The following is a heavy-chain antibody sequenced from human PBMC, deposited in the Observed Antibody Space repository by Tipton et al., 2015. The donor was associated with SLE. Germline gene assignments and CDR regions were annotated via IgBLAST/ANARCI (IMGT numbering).Heavy chain of an antibody. V-gene: IGHV4-59*08. CDR1: GGSISSYY. Sequence: LRLSCTVSGGSISSYYWSWIRQPPGKGLEWIGYIYYSGSTNYNPSLKSRVTISVDTSKNQFSLKLSSVTAADTAVYYCARHDYDSSGYYYDWGQGTLVTVSS. CDR2: IYYSGST. D-gene: IGHD3-22*01. J-gene: IGHJ4*02. CDR3: ARHDYDSSGYYYD.